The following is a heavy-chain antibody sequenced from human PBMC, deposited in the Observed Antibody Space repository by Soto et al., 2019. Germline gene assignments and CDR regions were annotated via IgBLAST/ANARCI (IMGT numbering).Heavy chain of an antibody. CDR1: GYSFTSYW. Sequence: GESLKISCKDSGYSFTSYWISWVRQMPGKGLEWMGIIYPGDSDTRYSPSFQGQVTISADKSISTAYLQWSSLKASDTAMYYCARLHDYGVIAFDIWGQGTMVTVSS. J-gene: IGHJ3*02. D-gene: IGHD4-17*01. V-gene: IGHV5-51*01. CDR3: ARLHDYGVIAFDI. CDR2: IYPGDSDT.